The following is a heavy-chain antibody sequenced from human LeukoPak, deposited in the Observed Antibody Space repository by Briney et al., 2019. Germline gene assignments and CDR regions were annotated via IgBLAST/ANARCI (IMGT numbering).Heavy chain of an antibody. CDR2: MNPNSGNT. CDR1: RYTFTSYD. J-gene: IGHJ6*02. D-gene: IGHD6-19*01. CDR3: ARCSSGDGYYYYYYGMDV. Sequence: ASVKVSCEASRYTFTSYDINWVRQATGQGLEWMGWMNPNSGNTGYAQKFQGRVTMTRNTSISTAYMELSSLRSEDTAVYYCARCSSGDGYYYYYYGMDVWGQGTTVTVSS. V-gene: IGHV1-8*01.